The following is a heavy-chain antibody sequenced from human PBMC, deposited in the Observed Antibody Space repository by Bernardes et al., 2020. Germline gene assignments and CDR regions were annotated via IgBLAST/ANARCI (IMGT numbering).Heavy chain of an antibody. V-gene: IGHV4-39*02. D-gene: IGHD3-9*01. CDR3: VRGAYFDCEYPPGE. CDR2: IYYSGST. J-gene: IGHJ4*02. CDR1: GGSISSSTFF. Sequence: SETLSLTCTVSGGSISSSTFFWGWVRQPPGQGLEWIGSIYYSGSTRYNPSLKSRVTISVDTSKNQFSLSLRFVTAADTAVYYCVRGAYFDCEYPPGEWGQGTLVTVSS.